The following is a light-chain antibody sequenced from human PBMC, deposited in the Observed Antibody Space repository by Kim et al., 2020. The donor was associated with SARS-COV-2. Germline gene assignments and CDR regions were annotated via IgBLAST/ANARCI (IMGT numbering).Light chain of an antibody. Sequence: SYELTQPPSVSVSPGQTASITCSGDKLGDKYACWYQQKPGQSPVLVIYQDSKRPSGIPERFSGSNSGNTATLTISETQAMDEADYHCQAWDSSTEVFGGGTQLTVL. CDR1: KLGDKY. J-gene: IGLJ2*01. V-gene: IGLV3-1*01. CDR2: QDS. CDR3: QAWDSSTEV.